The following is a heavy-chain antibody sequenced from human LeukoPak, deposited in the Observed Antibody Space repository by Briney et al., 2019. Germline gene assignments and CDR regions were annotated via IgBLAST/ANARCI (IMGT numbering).Heavy chain of an antibody. Sequence: GGSLRLSCVASGFSFSNAWMNWVRQAPGKGLEWVAVISYDGSNKYYADSVKGRFTISRDNSKNTPYLQMNSLRAEDTAVYYCAREPSDIALDVWGQGTTVTVSS. J-gene: IGHJ6*02. CDR3: AREPSDIALDV. D-gene: IGHD2-15*01. CDR1: GFSFSNAW. V-gene: IGHV3-30*03. CDR2: ISYDGSNK.